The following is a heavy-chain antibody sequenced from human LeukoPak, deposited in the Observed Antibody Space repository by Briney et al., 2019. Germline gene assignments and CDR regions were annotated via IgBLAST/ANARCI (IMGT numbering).Heavy chain of an antibody. V-gene: IGHV3-23*01. D-gene: IGHD2-2*01. CDR2: ISGSGGST. CDR1: GFTFSSYA. J-gene: IGHJ6*02. Sequence: GGSLRLSCAASGFTFSSYAMSWVRQAPGKGLEWVSAISGSGGSTYYADSVKGRFTISRDNSKNTLYLQMNSLRAEDTAVYYCAKDRGSSTSRYYYDMNVWGQGTTVTVSS. CDR3: AKDRGSSTSRYYYDMNV.